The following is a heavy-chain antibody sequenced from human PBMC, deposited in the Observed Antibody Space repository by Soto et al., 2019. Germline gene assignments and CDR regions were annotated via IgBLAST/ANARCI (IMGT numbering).Heavy chain of an antibody. D-gene: IGHD5-12*01. CDR2: ISYDGSNK. Sequence: QVQLVESGGGVVQPGRSLRLSCAASGFTFSSYAMHWVRQAPGKGLEWVAVISYDGSNKYYADSVKGRFTISRDNSKSTLYVQMNSLRAGDTAVYYCARDYYRFNSGYGFSMDVWGQGTTVTVSS. V-gene: IGHV3-30-3*01. CDR1: GFTFSSYA. J-gene: IGHJ6*02. CDR3: ARDYYRFNSGYGFSMDV.